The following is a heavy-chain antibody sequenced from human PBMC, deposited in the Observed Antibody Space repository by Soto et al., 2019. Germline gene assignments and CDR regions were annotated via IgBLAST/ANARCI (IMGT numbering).Heavy chain of an antibody. Sequence: QVQLVESGGGVVQPGRSLRLSCAPPPPPPPPPPPHWPRQAPGQGLERVPALSHDGSNKYYADSVKGRFTISRDNSKNTLYLQMNSMLAEDTAVYYCERGGQLLPSDHYYYYYGMDVWGQGTTVTVSS. CDR1: PPPPPPPP. V-gene: IGHV3-30-3*01. D-gene: IGHD2-15*01. J-gene: IGHJ6*02. CDR2: LSHDGSNK. CDR3: ERGGQLLPSDHYYYYYGMDV.